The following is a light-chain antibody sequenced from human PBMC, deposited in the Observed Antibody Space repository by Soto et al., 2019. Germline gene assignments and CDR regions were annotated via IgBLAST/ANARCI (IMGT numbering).Light chain of an antibody. CDR3: QHYNNWPHT. J-gene: IGKJ2*01. CDR2: GAS. V-gene: IGKV3-15*01. Sequence: EIVMTQSPATLSVSPWERATLSCRTRQIGDRHLDWHQQKPGQAPRLLIYGASTRAAGVPARFTGSGSGTEFTLTLSSLQSEDSAIYYCQHYNNWPHTFGQGTKLEIK. CDR1: QIGDRH.